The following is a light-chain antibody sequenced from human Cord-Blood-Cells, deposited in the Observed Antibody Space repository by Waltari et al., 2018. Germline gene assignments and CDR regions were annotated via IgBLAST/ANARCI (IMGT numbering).Light chain of an antibody. Sequence: QSALTQPASVSGSPGQSITISSTGTRSDVGGYNSVSWYQQHPGKAPKRMIYDVSNRPSVVSNRFSGSKSGNTASLTISGLQAEDEADYYCSSYTSSSSYVFGTGTKVTVL. CDR1: RSDVGGYNS. CDR3: SSYTSSSSYV. CDR2: DVS. V-gene: IGLV2-14*01. J-gene: IGLJ1*01.